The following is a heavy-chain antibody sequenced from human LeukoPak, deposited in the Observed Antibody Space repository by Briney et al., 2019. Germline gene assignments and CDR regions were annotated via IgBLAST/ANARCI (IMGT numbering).Heavy chain of an antibody. J-gene: IGHJ5*02. CDR2: VRFDGSHK. Sequence: PVGSLRLSCAASGFTFSRYAIHWVRQPPGKGLEWVAFVRFDGSHKYYVDSVKGRFIISRDNSEKTVYLQMSDLKIEDTGVYYCAKKDSPTGSYTPFDHWGRGILVTVSS. CDR1: GFTFSRYA. D-gene: IGHD1-26*01. V-gene: IGHV3-30*02. CDR3: AKKDSPTGSYTPFDH.